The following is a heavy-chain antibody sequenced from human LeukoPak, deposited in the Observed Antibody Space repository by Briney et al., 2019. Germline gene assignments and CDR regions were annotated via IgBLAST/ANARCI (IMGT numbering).Heavy chain of an antibody. D-gene: IGHD6-6*01. J-gene: IGHJ4*02. CDR3: ARHFAYSSSSYFDY. CDR1: DGSVSNYH. V-gene: IGHV4-59*08. CDR2: VYHTEST. Sequence: PSDTLSLTCSASDGSVSNYHRSWIRPPPVKGLEWIGYVYHTESTNYNPSLKSRVTMSEDKSKNQFSLRLYSVTVADTAVYYCARHFAYSSSSYFDYWGQGSLVTVSS.